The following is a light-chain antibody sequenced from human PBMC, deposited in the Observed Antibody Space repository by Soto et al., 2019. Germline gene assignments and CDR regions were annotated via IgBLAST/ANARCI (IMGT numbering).Light chain of an antibody. CDR2: GND. CDR1: SSNIGSNK. V-gene: IGLV1-44*01. J-gene: IGLJ2*01. CDR3: AVWDASVNGHVV. Sequence: QSVLTPPPSASGSPGPRVPISCSGSSSNIGSNKVNWYQQLPGAAPKVLIYGNDQRPSGVPARFSGSTSGTSASLAISGLQSEDEADYYCAVWDASVNGHVVFGGGTQLTVL.